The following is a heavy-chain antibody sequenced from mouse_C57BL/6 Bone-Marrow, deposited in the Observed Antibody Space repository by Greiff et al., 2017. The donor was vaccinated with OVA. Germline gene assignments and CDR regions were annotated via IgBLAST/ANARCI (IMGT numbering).Heavy chain of an antibody. V-gene: IGHV1-7*01. J-gene: IGHJ4*01. CDR2: INPSSGYT. Sequence: VQLQQSGAELAKPGASVKLSCKASGYTFTSYWMHWVKQRPGQGLEWIGYINPSSGYTKYNQKFKDKATLTADKSSSTAYMQLSSLTYEDSVYYCARNYGSSRGDYWGQGTSVTVSS. CDR1: GYTFTSYW. D-gene: IGHD1-1*01. CDR3: ARNYGSSRGDY.